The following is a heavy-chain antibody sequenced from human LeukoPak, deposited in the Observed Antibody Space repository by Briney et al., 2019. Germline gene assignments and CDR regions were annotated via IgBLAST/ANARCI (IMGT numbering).Heavy chain of an antibody. CDR3: AREFEITMVRGVIAPFDY. CDR1: GFTFNSYG. Sequence: GRSLRLSCAASGFTFNSYGMHWVRQAPGKGLEWVAVISYDGSNKYYADSVKGRFTISRDNSKNTLYLQMNSLRAEDTAVYYCAREFEITMVRGVIAPFDYWGQGTLVTVSS. J-gene: IGHJ4*02. V-gene: IGHV3-30*19. CDR2: ISYDGSNK. D-gene: IGHD3-10*01.